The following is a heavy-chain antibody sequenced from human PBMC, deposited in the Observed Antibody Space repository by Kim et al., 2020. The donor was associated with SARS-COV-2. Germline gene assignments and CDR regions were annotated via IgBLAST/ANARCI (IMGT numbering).Heavy chain of an antibody. CDR1: GGSISSYY. CDR3: ARDGYSSSWYLGDYYYYGMDV. D-gene: IGHD6-13*01. V-gene: IGHV4-59*01. J-gene: IGHJ6*02. CDR2: IYYSGST. Sequence: SETLSLTCTVSGGSISSYYWSWIRQPPGKGLEWIGYIYYSGSTNYNPSLKSRVTISVDTSKNQFSLKLSSVTAADTAVYYCARDGYSSSWYLGDYYYYGMDVWGQGTTVTVSS.